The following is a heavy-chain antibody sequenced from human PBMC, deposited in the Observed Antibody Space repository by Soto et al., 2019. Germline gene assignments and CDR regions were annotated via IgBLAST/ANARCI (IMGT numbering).Heavy chain of an antibody. CDR2: IRSKAYGGTT. CDR3: TSGYCSGGSCYEYYYYMEV. V-gene: IGHV3-49*03. Sequence: GGSLRLSCTASGFTFGDYAMSWFRQAPGKGLEWVGFIRSKAYGGTTEYAASVKGRFTISRDDSKSIAYLQMNSLKTEDTAVYYCTSGYCSGGSCYEYYYYMEVWGKGTTVTVSS. D-gene: IGHD2-15*01. J-gene: IGHJ6*03. CDR1: GFTFGDYA.